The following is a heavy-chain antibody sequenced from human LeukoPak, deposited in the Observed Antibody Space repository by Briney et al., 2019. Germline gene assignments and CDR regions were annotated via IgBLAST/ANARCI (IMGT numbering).Heavy chain of an antibody. CDR3: AKGGYSYGHEDYFDY. J-gene: IGHJ4*02. CDR1: GFTFDDYA. CDR2: NSWDGGST. D-gene: IGHD5-18*01. Sequence: PGGSLRLSCAASGFTFDDYAMHWVRQAPGKGLEWVSLNSWDGGSTYYADSVKGRFTISRDNSKNSLYLQMNSLRAEDTALYYCAKGGYSYGHEDYFDYWGQGTLVTVSS. V-gene: IGHV3-43D*04.